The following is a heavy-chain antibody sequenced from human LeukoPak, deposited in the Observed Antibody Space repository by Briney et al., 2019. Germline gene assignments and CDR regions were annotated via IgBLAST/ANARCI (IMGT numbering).Heavy chain of an antibody. D-gene: IGHD2-15*01. CDR2: INHSGST. V-gene: IGHV4-34*01. CDR1: GGSFSGYY. Sequence: PSETLSLTCAVYGGSFSGYYWSWIRQPPGMGLEWIGEINHSGSTNYNPSLKSRVTISVDTSKNQFSLKLSSVTAADTAVYYCARHERNCSGGSCYPYTFDYWGQGTLVTVSS. CDR3: ARHERNCSGGSCYPYTFDY. J-gene: IGHJ4*02.